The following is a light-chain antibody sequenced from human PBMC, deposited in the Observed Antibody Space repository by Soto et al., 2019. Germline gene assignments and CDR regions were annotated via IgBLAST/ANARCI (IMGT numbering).Light chain of an antibody. CDR1: QSVSNNY. Sequence: ERVMTQSPATLSASPGESATLSCRASQSVSNNYLAWYQQKPGQAPRLLIYGASSRATGIPDRFSGSGSGTDFTLTISSLEPKDFAVYYCQQRSNWPGTFGQGTKVDIK. CDR2: GAS. V-gene: IGKV3D-20*02. CDR3: QQRSNWPGT. J-gene: IGKJ1*01.